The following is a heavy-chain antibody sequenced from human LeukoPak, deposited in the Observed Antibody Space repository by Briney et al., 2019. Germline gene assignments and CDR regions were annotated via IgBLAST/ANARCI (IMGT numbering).Heavy chain of an antibody. D-gene: IGHD1-26*01. CDR2: ICYDGSKK. CDR3: AKPSVSGNYPYYFDY. V-gene: IGHV3-33*03. J-gene: IGHJ4*02. Sequence: GGSLRLSCAASGFTLTSYGMHWVRQAPGKGLEWVAGICYDGSKKYYADSVKGRFTISRDESKNTLYLQINSLRAEDTALYYCAKPSVSGNYPYYFDYWGQGTLVTVSS. CDR1: GFTLTSYG.